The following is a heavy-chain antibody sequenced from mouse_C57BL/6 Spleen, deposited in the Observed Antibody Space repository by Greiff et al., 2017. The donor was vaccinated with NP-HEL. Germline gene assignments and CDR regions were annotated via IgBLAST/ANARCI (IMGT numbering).Heavy chain of an antibody. J-gene: IGHJ4*01. CDR3: ATSLNSYYYAMGG. CDR2: IYPGDGDT. Sequence: VQLQESGPELVKPGASVKISCKASGYTFSSSWMNWVKQRPGKGLEWIGRIYPGDGDTNYNGKFKGKATLTADKSSSTAYMQLSSLTSEDSAVCFCATSLNSYYYAMGGWGKGTSVTVSS. V-gene: IGHV1-82*01. CDR1: GYTFSSSW. D-gene: IGHD4-1*02.